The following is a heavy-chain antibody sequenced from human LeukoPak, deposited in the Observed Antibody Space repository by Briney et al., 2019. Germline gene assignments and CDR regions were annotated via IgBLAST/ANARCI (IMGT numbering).Heavy chain of an antibody. V-gene: IGHV3-49*04. CDR2: IRSKAYGGTT. Sequence: PGGSLRLSCAASGFIFSTYWMMWARQAPGKGLEWVGFIRSKAYGGTTEYAASVKGRFTISRDDSKSIAYLQMNSLKTEDTAVYYCTRGAPADSGYFDYWGQGTLVTVSS. CDR3: TRGAPADSGYFDY. CDR1: GFIFSTYW. D-gene: IGHD3-10*01. J-gene: IGHJ4*02.